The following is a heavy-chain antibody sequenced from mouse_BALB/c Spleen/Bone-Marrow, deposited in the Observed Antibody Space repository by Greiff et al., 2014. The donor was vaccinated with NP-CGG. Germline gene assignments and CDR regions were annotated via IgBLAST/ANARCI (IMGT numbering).Heavy chain of an antibody. CDR3: TPHPFDY. CDR2: IRTKADDYAT. Sequence: EVKLMESGGGLVQPVGSMKLPCAASGFTFSDTWLDWVRQSPEKGLEWVAEIRTKADDYATYYAESVKGRFTISRDDSISSVYLQMNSLRAEDTGIYYCTPHPFDYWGQGTTLTVSS. V-gene: IGHV6-6*01. CDR1: GFTFSDTW. J-gene: IGHJ2*01.